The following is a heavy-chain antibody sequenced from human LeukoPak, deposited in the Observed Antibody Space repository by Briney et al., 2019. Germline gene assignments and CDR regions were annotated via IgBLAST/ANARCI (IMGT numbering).Heavy chain of an antibody. J-gene: IGHJ4*02. CDR3: ARVPRSGGSIDY. V-gene: IGHV3-11*01. Sequence: GGSLRLSCAASGFTFSDYYMTRIRQAPGKGLEWVSYISSSGSTTHYADSVKGRFTISRDNAKNSLYVQMNNLRAEDTAVYYCARVPRSGGSIDYWGQGTLVTVSS. CDR2: ISSSGSTT. D-gene: IGHD6-19*01. CDR1: GFTFSDYY.